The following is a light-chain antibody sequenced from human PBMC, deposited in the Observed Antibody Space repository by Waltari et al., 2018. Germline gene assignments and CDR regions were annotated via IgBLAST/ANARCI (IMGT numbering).Light chain of an antibody. V-gene: IGLV2-14*01. CDR2: EVS. CDR3: SSYTSSSTPVV. Sequence: QSALTQPASVSGSPGQPIPISCTGTSSDVGGYNHVSWYQQHPGKAPKLMIYEVSNRPSGVSNRFSGSKSGNTASLTISGLQAEDEADYYCSSYTSSSTPVVFGGGTKLTVL. CDR1: SSDVGGYNH. J-gene: IGLJ2*01.